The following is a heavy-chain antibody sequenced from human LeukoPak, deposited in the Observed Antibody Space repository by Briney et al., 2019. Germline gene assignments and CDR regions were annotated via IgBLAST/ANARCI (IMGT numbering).Heavy chain of an antibody. CDR3: ARDHPIYSSGDIWFDP. J-gene: IGHJ5*02. CDR1: GFTFSSYA. Sequence: GRSLRLSYAASGFTFSSYAMHWVRPAPGKGLGWVAVISYDGSNKYYADSVKGRFTISRDNSKNTLYLQMNSLRAEDTAAYYCARDHPIYSSGDIWFDPWGQGTLVTVSS. D-gene: IGHD6-19*01. V-gene: IGHV3-30*04. CDR2: ISYDGSNK.